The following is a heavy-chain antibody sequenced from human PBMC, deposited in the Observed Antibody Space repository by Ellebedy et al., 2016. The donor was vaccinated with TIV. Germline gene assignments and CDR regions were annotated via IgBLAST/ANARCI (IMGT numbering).Heavy chain of an antibody. CDR2: VSPYNGDT. J-gene: IGHJ4*02. Sequence: ASVKVSCKASGYTFTSYGITWVRQAPGQGLEWMGWVSPYNGDTNYAQKLQGRVTMTADTSTTTAYMELRSLRSDDTAVYYCARDNDGFFDYWGQGTLVTVSS. CDR1: GYTFTSYG. V-gene: IGHV1-18*01. D-gene: IGHD1-1*01. CDR3: ARDNDGFFDY.